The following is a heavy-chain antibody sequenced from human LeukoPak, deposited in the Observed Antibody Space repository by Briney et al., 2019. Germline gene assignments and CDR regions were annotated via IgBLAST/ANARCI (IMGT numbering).Heavy chain of an antibody. CDR1: GFTFSSYA. Sequence: PGGSLRLSCAASGFTFSSYAMSWVRQAPGKGLEWVSAISGSGGSTYYADSVKGRFTISRDNSKNTLYLQMNSLRAEDTAVYYCAKPPNGYGSGWYWGYYFDYWGQGTLVTVSS. CDR2: ISGSGGST. D-gene: IGHD6-19*01. J-gene: IGHJ4*02. V-gene: IGHV3-23*01. CDR3: AKPPNGYGSGWYWGYYFDY.